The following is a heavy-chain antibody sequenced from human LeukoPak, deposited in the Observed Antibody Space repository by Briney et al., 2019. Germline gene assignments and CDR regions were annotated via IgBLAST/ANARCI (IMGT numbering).Heavy chain of an antibody. D-gene: IGHD3-22*01. J-gene: IGHJ3*02. CDR2: IIPIFGTA. Sequence: SVKVSCKVSGGTFSSYAISWVRQAPGQGLEWMGGIIPIFGTANYAQKFQGRVTITADESTSTAYMELSSLRSEDTAVYYCASYDSSGYWYAFDIWGQGTMVTVSS. V-gene: IGHV1-69*13. CDR1: GGTFSSYA. CDR3: ASYDSSGYWYAFDI.